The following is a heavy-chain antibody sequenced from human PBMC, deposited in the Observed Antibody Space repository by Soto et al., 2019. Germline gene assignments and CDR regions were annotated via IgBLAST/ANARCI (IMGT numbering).Heavy chain of an antibody. J-gene: IGHJ5*02. CDR3: ARDPAP. CDR1: GNSISSTFW. CDR2: IYYSGST. Sequence: SETLSLTCTVSGNSISSTFWWAWVRQSPGKGLEWIGSIYYSGSTYYNPSLKSRVTISVDTSKNQFSLKLTSVTAADTAVYYCARDPAPWGQGTLVTVSS. V-gene: IGHV4-38-2*02.